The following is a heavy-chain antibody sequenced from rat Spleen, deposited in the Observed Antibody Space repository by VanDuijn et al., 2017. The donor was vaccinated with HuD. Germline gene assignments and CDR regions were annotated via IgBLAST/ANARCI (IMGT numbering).Heavy chain of an antibody. CDR2: VSRGGKT. J-gene: IGHJ3*01. CDR1: GFSLTSYG. V-gene: IGHV2S8*01. D-gene: IGHD1-9*01. CDR3: TREGHTMDRATYWFAY. Sequence: QVQLKESGPGLMQPSQTLSLTCTVSGFSLTSYGVSWVRQPPGKGLEWIAAVSRGGKTYYDSTLKSRRSISRDTSKSQVFLKIYSLQTEDTSIYFCTREGHTMDRATYWFAYWGQGTLVTVSS.